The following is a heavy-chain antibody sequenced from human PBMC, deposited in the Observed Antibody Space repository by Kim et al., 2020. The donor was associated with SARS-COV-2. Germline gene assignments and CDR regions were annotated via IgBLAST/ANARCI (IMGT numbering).Heavy chain of an antibody. D-gene: IGHD4-17*01. CDR2: INHSGST. Sequence: SETLSLTCAVYGGSFSAYYWSWIRQPPGKGLEWIGEINHSGSTNYNPSLKSRVTISVDTSKNQFSLKLSSVTAADTAVYYCARAYGDYVLFYYYYYGMDVWGQGTTVTVCS. CDR1: GGSFSAYY. J-gene: IGHJ6*02. V-gene: IGHV4-34*01. CDR3: ARAYGDYVLFYYYYYGMDV.